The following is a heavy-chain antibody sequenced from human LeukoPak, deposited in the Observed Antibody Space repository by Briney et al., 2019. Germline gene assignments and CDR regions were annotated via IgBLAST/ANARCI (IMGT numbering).Heavy chain of an antibody. CDR2: INHSGST. CDR1: GGSFSGYY. Sequence: SETLSLTCAVYGGSFSGYYWSWIRQPPGKGLEWIGEINHSGSTNYNPSLKSRDTISVDTSKNQFSLKLSSVTAADTAVYYCASFPLNYDSSGYYSFFDYWGQGTLVTVSS. J-gene: IGHJ4*02. CDR3: ASFPLNYDSSGYYSFFDY. V-gene: IGHV4-34*01. D-gene: IGHD3-22*01.